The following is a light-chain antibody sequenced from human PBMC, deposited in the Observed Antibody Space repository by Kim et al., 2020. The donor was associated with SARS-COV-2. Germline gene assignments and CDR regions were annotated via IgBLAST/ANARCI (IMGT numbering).Light chain of an antibody. CDR3: QQYGSSLPT. J-gene: IGKJ2*01. CDR2: GAA. CDR1: QSVPRNY. V-gene: IGKV3-20*01. Sequence: EIVLTQSPDTLSLSPGERATLSCRASQSVPRNYLAWYQQKPGQAPRLLIYGAADRVTGVPDKFSGSGSGTDFTLTISRLEPEDFAVYYCQQYGSSLPTFGQGTKLEIK.